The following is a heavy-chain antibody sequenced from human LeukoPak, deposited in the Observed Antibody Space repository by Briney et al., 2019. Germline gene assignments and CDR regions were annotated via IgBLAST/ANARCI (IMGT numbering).Heavy chain of an antibody. J-gene: IGHJ4*02. CDR3: AKSELRSRTRGTDFDY. CDR2: ISYDGSNK. CDR1: GFTFSSYG. V-gene: IGHV3-30*18. Sequence: GGSLRLSCAACGFTFSSYGMHWVRQAPGRGLEGVAVISYDGSNKYYADSVKGRFSIPRDNSKNTLYLQMNSLRAEDTPAYYCAKSELRSRTRGTDFDYWGQGTLVTVSS. D-gene: IGHD1-26*01.